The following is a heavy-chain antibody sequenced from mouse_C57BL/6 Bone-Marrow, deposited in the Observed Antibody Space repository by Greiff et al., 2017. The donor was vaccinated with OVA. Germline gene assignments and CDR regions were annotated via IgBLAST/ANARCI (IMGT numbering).Heavy chain of an antibody. CDR1: GFTFSSYG. J-gene: IGHJ3*01. D-gene: IGHD2-2*01. Sequence: EVHLVESGGDLVKPGGSLKLSCAASGFTFSSYGMSWVRQTPDKRLEWVATISSGGSYTYYPDSVKGRFTISRDNAKNTLYLQMSSLKSEDTAMYYCARLRWLRGFAYWGQGTLVTVSA. CDR2: ISSGGSYT. CDR3: ARLRWLRGFAY. V-gene: IGHV5-6*01.